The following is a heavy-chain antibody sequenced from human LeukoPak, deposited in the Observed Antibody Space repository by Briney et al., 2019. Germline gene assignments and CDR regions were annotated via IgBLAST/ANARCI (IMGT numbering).Heavy chain of an antibody. V-gene: IGHV3-30-3*01. Sequence: GGSLRLSCAASGFTFSSYAMHWVRQAPGKGLEWVAVMSYDGDNKYYADSVKGRFTISRDNSKSTLYLQLNSLRAEDTAVFYCARRGPTSLYYVMDVWGQGTTVTVSS. D-gene: IGHD1-26*01. J-gene: IGHJ6*02. CDR3: ARRGPTSLYYVMDV. CDR1: GFTFSSYA. CDR2: MSYDGDNK.